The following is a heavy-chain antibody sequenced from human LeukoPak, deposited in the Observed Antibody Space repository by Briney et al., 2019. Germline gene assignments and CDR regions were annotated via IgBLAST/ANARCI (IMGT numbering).Heavy chain of an antibody. V-gene: IGHV3-21*06. D-gene: IGHD1-1*01. CDR3: IKVNNHNAPDY. Sequence: NTGGCLRLSRAASALPFSFYSTDSVRQPPGKWLEWVSSISSSSRYIYYADSVKRRFTISRDNAKNSRYLQMNSLRAEDSAVYRCIKVNNHNAPDYCGQGTLVTVSS. CDR2: ISSSSRYI. CDR1: ALPFSFYS. J-gene: IGHJ4*02.